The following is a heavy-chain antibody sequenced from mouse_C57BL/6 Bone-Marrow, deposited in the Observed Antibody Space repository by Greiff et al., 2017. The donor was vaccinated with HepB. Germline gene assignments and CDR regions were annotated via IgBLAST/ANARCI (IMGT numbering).Heavy chain of an antibody. D-gene: IGHD1-1*01. CDR2: INPYNGGT. J-gene: IGHJ2*01. CDR1: GYTFTDYY. Sequence: VQLQQSGPVLVKPGASVKMSCKASGYTFTDYYMNWVKQSHGKSLEWIGVINPYNGGTSYNQKFKGKATLTVDKSSSTAYMELNSLTSEDSAVYYCARRVYGSSYDYWGQGTTPTVSS. CDR3: ARRVYGSSYDY. V-gene: IGHV1-19*01.